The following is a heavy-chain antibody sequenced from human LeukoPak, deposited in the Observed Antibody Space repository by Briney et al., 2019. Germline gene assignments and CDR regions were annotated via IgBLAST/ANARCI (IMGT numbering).Heavy chain of an antibody. Sequence: SETLSLTCAVYGGSFSGYYWSWIRQPAGKGLEWIGRIYTSGSTNYNPSLKSRVTISVDTSKNQFSLKLSSVTAADTAVYYCARGLEYFQHWGQGTLVTVSS. CDR1: GGSFSGYY. CDR3: ARGLEYFQH. J-gene: IGHJ1*01. V-gene: IGHV4-59*10. D-gene: IGHD5-12*01. CDR2: IYTSGST.